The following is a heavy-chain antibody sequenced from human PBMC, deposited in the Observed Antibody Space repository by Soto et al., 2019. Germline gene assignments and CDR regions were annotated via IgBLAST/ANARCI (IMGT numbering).Heavy chain of an antibody. CDR2: ITVSGGIT. V-gene: IGHV3-23*01. CDR1: GFTFSTFA. D-gene: IGHD2-15*01. Sequence: GGSLRLSCASSGFTFSTFAMSWVRQAPGKGLEWVSSITVSGGITYYADSVKGRFTISRDNSKNTLYLQMTGLRAEDTGVYYCAQCWVVEAAHYWGQGTLVT. CDR3: AQCWVVEAAHY. J-gene: IGHJ4*02.